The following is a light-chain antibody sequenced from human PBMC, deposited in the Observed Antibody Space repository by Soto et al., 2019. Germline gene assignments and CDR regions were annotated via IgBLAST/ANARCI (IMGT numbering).Light chain of an antibody. CDR2: GAS. CDR3: QQYVMPPFT. CDR1: QSVSSN. J-gene: IGKJ2*01. Sequence: EIVMTQSPATLSVSPGERATLSCRASQSVSSNLAWYQQKPGQAPRLLIYGASSRATGIPDRFSGSGSGTDFTLTISRLEPEDFAVYYCQQYVMPPFTFGRGTKVDIK. V-gene: IGKV3D-15*01.